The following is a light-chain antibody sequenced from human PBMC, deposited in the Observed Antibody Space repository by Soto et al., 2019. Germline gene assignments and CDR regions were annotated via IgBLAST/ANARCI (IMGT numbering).Light chain of an antibody. Sequence: EIVMTQSPATLSVSPGERATLSCSASQSVSSKVAGYQQRLGQAPRLLIYGASTRATDIPARFSGSGFGTEFTLTISRLQSEDFAVYYCQQYNNWPPWTFGQGTKVEIK. CDR3: QQYNNWPPWT. V-gene: IGKV3-15*01. J-gene: IGKJ1*01. CDR2: GAS. CDR1: QSVSSK.